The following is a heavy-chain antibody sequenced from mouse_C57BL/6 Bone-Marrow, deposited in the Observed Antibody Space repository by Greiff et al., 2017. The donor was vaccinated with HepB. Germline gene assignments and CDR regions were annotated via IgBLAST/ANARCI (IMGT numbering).Heavy chain of an antibody. CDR1: GYTFTSYW. V-gene: IGHV1-52*01. CDR3: VRAMDY. Sequence: VKLVESGAELARPGASVKLSCKASGYTFTSYWMHWVKQRPIQGLEWIGNIDPSDSETHYNQKFKDKATLTVDKSSSTAYMQLSSLTSEDSAVYYCVRAMDYWGQGTSVTVSS. J-gene: IGHJ4*01. CDR2: IDPSDSET.